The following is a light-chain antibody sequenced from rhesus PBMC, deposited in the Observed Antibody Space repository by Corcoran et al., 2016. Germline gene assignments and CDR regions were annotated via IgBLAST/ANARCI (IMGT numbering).Light chain of an antibody. CDR3: QQYNKWLT. Sequence: EIVMTQSPATLSLSPGERATLSCRASQSVINYVAWYHQQPEQAPRLLIYGASRRATGIPDRFSGSGSGTDLTLIINSLEPEDVGVYYCQQYNKWLTFGGGTKVEIK. CDR1: QSVINY. V-gene: IGKV3S9*01. CDR2: GAS. J-gene: IGKJ4*01.